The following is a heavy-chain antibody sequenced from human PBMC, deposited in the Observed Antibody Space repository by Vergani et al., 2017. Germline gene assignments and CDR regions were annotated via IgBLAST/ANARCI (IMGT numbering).Heavy chain of an antibody. D-gene: IGHD3-22*01. CDR2: INAGNGNT. Sequence: QVQLVQSGAEVKKPGASVTVSCKASGYTFTIYAMHWVRQAPGQRLEWMGWINAGNGNTKYSQKFQGRVTITRDTSASTAYMELSRLRSEHTAVYYCASNFRRAHYDSSGYYYCYYYMEVWGKGTTVTGSS. CDR3: ASNFRRAHYDSSGYYYCYYYMEV. J-gene: IGHJ6*03. CDR1: GYTFTIYA. V-gene: IGHV1-3*01.